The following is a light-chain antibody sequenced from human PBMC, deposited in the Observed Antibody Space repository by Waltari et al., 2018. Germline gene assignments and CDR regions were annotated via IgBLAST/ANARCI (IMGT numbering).Light chain of an antibody. V-gene: IGLV3-25*03. CDR3: QSPSSSGSYHWL. CDR2: QDT. CDR1: KLSKEY. J-gene: IGLJ3*02. Sequence: SYELTQPPSVAVSPGQTVRITCSGKKLSKEYTYWYQQKPGKAPIILIYQDTKRPSGIPERFSCSTSGTTVTLTITGVQAEDEAAYYCQSPSSSGSYHWLFGGGTKVTVL.